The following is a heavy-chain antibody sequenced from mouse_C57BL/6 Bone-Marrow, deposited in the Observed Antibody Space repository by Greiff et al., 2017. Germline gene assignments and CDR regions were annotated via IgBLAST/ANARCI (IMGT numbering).Heavy chain of an antibody. V-gene: IGHV1-74*01. D-gene: IGHD2-4*01. CDR2: IHPSDSDT. CDR1: GYTFTSYW. CDR3: AIYGIYYDYDGEYYARDY. Sequence: QVQLQQPGAELVKPGASVKVSCKASGYTFTSYWMHWVKQRPGQGLEWIGRIHPSDSDTNYNQKFTGKATLTVDKSSSTAYMQLSSLTSEDSAVYYCAIYGIYYDYDGEYYARDYWGQGTSVTVSA. J-gene: IGHJ4*01.